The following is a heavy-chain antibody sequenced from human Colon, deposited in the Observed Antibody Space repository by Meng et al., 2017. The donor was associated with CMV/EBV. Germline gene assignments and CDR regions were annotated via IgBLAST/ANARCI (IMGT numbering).Heavy chain of an antibody. D-gene: IGHD2-15*01. V-gene: IGHV3-21*01. CDR3: ARVVAVVPLAHPTRYYFYAMDV. J-gene: IGHJ6*02. Sequence: VKGRFTISRDDAKKSLYLQMNSLRAEDTAVYYCARVVAVVPLAHPTRYYFYAMDVWGQGTTVTVSS.